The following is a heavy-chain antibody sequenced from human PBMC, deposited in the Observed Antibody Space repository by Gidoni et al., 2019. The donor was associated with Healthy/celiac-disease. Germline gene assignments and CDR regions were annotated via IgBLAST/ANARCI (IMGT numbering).Heavy chain of an antibody. V-gene: IGHV3-53*02. J-gene: IGHJ4*02. D-gene: IGHD4-17*01. CDR2: ICSGGST. CDR1: GFTVSSNY. Sequence: VQLVETGGGLIQPVGSLRLSCAASGFTVSSNYMSWVRQAPGKGLAGVSVICSGGSTYYADSVMGRFTISRDNSKNTLYLKMNSLRAEDTSVYYCARAPYGVDFVYGGQGTLVTVSS. CDR3: ARAPYGVDFVY.